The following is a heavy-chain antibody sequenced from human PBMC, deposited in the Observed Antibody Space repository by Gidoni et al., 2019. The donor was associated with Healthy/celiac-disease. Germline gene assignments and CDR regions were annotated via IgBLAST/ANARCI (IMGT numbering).Heavy chain of an antibody. V-gene: IGHV2-5*02. D-gene: IGHD3-16*01. CDR2: IYWDANK. J-gene: IGHJ4*02. CDR1: GFSLSTSGVG. CDR3: AHSPVTFGGVIG. Sequence: QLTSKESGPTLVKPTQTLTPPCTFPGFSLSTSGVGVGWIRQPPGKALEWLAVIYWDANKHYSPSLKSRLTITQDTSKNQVVLTMTNMDPEDTATYYCAHSPVTFGGVIGWGQGTLVTVSS.